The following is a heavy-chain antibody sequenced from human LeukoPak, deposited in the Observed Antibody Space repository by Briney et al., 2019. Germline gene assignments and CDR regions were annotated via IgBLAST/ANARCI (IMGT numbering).Heavy chain of an antibody. V-gene: IGHV1-2*02. J-gene: IGHJ4*02. CDR1: GYTFIAHY. CDR3: ARDMEFRGHTYGSLDY. Sequence: GASVKVSCKASGYTFIAHYIQWVRQAPGQGLEWLGWINPNGGGTKYARKFQGRVTMTRDTSMRTVYMELSRLRSDDTAVYYCARDMEFRGHTYGSLDYWGQGSLVTVSS. D-gene: IGHD5-18*01. CDR2: INPNGGGT.